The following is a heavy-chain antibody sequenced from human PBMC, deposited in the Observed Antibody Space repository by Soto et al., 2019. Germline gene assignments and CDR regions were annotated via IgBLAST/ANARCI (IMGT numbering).Heavy chain of an antibody. CDR3: AKVVPTEGETGYYSPGFDY. V-gene: IGHV3-23*01. D-gene: IGHD3-9*01. J-gene: IGHJ4*02. CDR2: ISGSGGST. Sequence: GGSLRLSCAASGFTFSSYAMSWVRQAPGKGLEWVSAISGSGGSTYYADSVKGRFTISRDNSKNTLYPQMNSLRAEDTAVYYCAKVVPTEGETGYYSPGFDYWGQGTLVTVPQ. CDR1: GFTFSSYA.